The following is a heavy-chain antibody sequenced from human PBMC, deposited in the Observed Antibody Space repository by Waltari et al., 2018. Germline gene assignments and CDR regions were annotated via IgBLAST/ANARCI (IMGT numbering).Heavy chain of an antibody. D-gene: IGHD3-16*02. V-gene: IGHV2-5*02. CDR1: GFSLSTSGVG. J-gene: IGHJ4*02. CDR2: IYWVDDK. CDR3: AHSRAPRMITFGGVIGPFDY. Sequence: QITLKESGPTLVKPTQTLTLTCTFSGFSLSTSGVGVGWIRQPPGKALEWLALIYWVDDKRYSPSLKSRLTITKDTFKNQVVLTMTNMDPVDTATYYCAHSRAPRMITFGGVIGPFDYWGQGTLVTVSS.